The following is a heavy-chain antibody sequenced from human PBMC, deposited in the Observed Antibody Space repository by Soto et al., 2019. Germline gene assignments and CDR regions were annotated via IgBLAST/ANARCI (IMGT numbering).Heavy chain of an antibody. V-gene: IGHV3-23*01. CDR1: GFTFRNYA. J-gene: IGHJ5*02. CDR2: LLRSGSSA. D-gene: IGHD4-17*01. CDR3: AKGAISGDGIWLMDS. Sequence: GGSLRLSCAASGFTFRNYAMTWARQAPGKGLEWVSSLLRSGSSAYYADSVRGRFSISSDTSANSLYLQMDNLRAEDTAIYYCAKGAISGDGIWLMDSWGQGTVVTVSS.